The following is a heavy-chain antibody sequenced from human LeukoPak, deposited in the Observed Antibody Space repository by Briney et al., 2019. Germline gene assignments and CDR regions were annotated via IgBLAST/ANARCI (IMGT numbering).Heavy chain of an antibody. J-gene: IGHJ4*02. V-gene: IGHV3-7*01. CDR3: ARDADVYED. D-gene: IGHD5/OR15-5a*01. Sequence: GGSLRLSCVASGFSFSLYSMKWVRQAPGKGPEWVANIKEDGSEDYYADSVKGRFAISKDNAKNSLYLQMNNLRAEDTAMYYCARDADVYEDWGQGTLVIVSS. CDR2: IKEDGSED. CDR1: GFSFSLYS.